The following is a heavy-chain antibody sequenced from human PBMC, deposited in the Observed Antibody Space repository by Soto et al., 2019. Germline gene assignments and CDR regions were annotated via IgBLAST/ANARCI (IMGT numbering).Heavy chain of an antibody. Sequence: QVQLVESGGGVVQPGRSLRLSCAASGFTFSSYGMHWVRQAPGKGLEWVAVISYDGSNKYYADSVKGRFTISRDNSKNTLDLQMNRLRAEDTAVYYCAKDTASYYYGAGSFDYWGQGTLVTVSS. CDR3: AKDTASYYYGAGSFDY. CDR1: GFTFSSYG. CDR2: ISYDGSNK. D-gene: IGHD3-10*01. J-gene: IGHJ4*02. V-gene: IGHV3-30*18.